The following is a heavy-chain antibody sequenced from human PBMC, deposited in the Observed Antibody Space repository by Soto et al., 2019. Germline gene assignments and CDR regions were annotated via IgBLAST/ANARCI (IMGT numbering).Heavy chain of an antibody. CDR3: AGVSSGWWYLEY. D-gene: IGHD6-19*01. CDR2: IYYSGST. V-gene: IGHV4-59*01. CDR1: CGSISNYY. J-gene: IGHJ4*02. Sequence: SETLSLTCTVSCGSISNYYWRWIRQPPGKGLEWIGYIYYSGSTNYNPSLKSRVTISVNTSKNQFSLKLTSVTAADPAVYYCAGVSSGWWYLEYWGQGTLVTVSS.